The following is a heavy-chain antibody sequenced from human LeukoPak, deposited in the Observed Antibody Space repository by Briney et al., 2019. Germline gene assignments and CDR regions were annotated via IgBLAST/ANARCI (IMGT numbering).Heavy chain of an antibody. CDR1: GGSISSSGYY. CDR2: IHYSGST. D-gene: IGHD1-26*01. V-gene: IGHV4-39*01. CDR3: ARGGGGAPYY. J-gene: IGHJ4*02. Sequence: SETLSLTCTVSGGSISSSGYYWGWIRQPPGKGLEWIGSIHYSGSTNYNPSLKSRVTISVDTSKNQFSLKLSSVTAADTAVYYCARGGGGAPYYWGQGTLVTVSS.